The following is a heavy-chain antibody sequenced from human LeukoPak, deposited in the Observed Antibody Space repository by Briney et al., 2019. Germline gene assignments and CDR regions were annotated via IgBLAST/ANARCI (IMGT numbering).Heavy chain of an antibody. CDR3: AREEWELLIDY. V-gene: IGHV4-4*07. CDR1: GGFISRYY. CDR2: IYTSECT. D-gene: IGHD1-26*01. J-gene: IGHJ4*02. Sequence: SETLSLICTVSGGFISRYYWSWMRQPAGEGLEWIGRIYTSECTIYNRSLKSRVTLLVGTSKNQFSLKMSYVTGADTAVYYCAREEWELLIDYWGQGTLVTVSS.